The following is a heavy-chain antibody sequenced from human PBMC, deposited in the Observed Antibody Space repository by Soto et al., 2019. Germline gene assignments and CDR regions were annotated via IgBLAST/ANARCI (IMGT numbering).Heavy chain of an antibody. CDR1: GYTFTGYY. CDR2: INPNSGGT. J-gene: IGHJ5*02. D-gene: IGHD3-3*01. Sequence: AAVKVSCKSSGYTFTGYYMHWVRQAPGQGLEWMGWINPNSGGTNYAQKFQGRVTMTRDTSISTAYMELSRLRSDDTAVYYCARDLSIGGARRFLEWSPGRVYLWGQGTPVTVSS. V-gene: IGHV1-2*02. CDR3: ARDLSIGGARRFLEWSPGRVYL.